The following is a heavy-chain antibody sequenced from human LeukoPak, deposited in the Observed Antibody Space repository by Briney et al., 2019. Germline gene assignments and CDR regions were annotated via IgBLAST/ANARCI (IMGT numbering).Heavy chain of an antibody. CDR2: ISGSSGST. CDR3: AKDDRIQTRRYSYNY. Sequence: GGSLRLSCAASGFTFSSYAMNWVRQAPGKGLEWVSAISGSSGSTYYADSVKGRFTISRDNSKNTLYLQMNSLRAEDTAVYYCAKDDRIQTRRYSYNYWGQGTLVTVSS. D-gene: IGHD5-18*01. V-gene: IGHV3-23*01. CDR1: GFTFSSYA. J-gene: IGHJ4*02.